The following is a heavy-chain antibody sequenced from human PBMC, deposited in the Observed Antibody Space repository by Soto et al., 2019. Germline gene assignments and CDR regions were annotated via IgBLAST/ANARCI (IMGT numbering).Heavy chain of an antibody. Sequence: QVQLQESGPGLVKPSQTLSLTCTVSGGSISSGDYYWTWIRQHPGKGLEWIGYIYYSGSTKHNPSRKSRITISVDTSKNQFSLKLNSVTAADTAVYYCARTKTSSTSVHVDYWGQGTQVTVSS. J-gene: IGHJ4*02. CDR3: ARTKTSSTSVHVDY. CDR2: IYYSGST. D-gene: IGHD2-2*01. V-gene: IGHV4-31*03. CDR1: GGSISSGDYY.